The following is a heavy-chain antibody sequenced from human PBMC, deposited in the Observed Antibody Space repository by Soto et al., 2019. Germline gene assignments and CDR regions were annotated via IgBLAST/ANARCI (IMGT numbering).Heavy chain of an antibody. CDR2: VYSGGRT. D-gene: IGHD3-10*01. J-gene: IGHJ3*02. CDR1: GFTVTTNY. V-gene: IGHV3-66*01. CDR3: ARDFSGKNDAFDI. Sequence: EVQLVESGGGLVQPGGYLRLSCAASGFTVTTNYMSWVRQPPGKGLEWVSVVYSGGRTYYADSVKGRFTVSRDNSKNKLYLQMNSLRAEDTAVYYCARDFSGKNDAFDILGQGTVVTVSS.